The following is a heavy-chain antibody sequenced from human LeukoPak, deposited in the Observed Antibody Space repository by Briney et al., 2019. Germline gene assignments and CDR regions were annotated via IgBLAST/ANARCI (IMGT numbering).Heavy chain of an antibody. J-gene: IGHJ4*02. V-gene: IGHV4-38-2*02. CDR3: ARGKKQYYYDSSGYWFFDY. D-gene: IGHD3-22*01. CDR1: GFSISNCFF. CDR2: MYFSGST. Sequence: SETLSLTCTVSGFSISNCFFWGWIRQPPGKGLEWIGSMYFSGSTHFNPSLKSRVTIKADTSKNQFSLKLNSVTAADTAVYYCARGKKQYYYDSSGYWFFDYWGQGTLVTVSS.